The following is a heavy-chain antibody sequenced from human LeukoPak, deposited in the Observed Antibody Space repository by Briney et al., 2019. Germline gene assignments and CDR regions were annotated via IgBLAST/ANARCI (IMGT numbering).Heavy chain of an antibody. V-gene: IGHV3-74*01. D-gene: IGHD3-22*01. CDR3: ARVQPNYSDSSGYYGD. J-gene: IGHJ4*02. CDR2: NNSDESST. CDR1: GFTFDDYA. Sequence: PGGSLRLSCAASGFTFDDYAMHWVPHAPGKGLVWVSRNNSDESSTSCAHSVRGRFDISRDNAKNTLYLQMNSLRAEDTAVYYCARVQPNYSDSSGYYGDWGQGTLVTVSS.